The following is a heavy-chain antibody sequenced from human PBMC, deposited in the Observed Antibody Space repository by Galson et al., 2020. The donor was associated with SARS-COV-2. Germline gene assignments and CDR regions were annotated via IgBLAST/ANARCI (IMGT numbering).Heavy chain of an antibody. CDR1: GFTFSGAT. Sequence: GESLKISCAAAGFTFSGATIHWVRQASGKGLEWVGRITRKADSYATAYAASVKGRFTISRDESENTAYLQLNSLKAEDTAVYYCARQLPMVRVILDFSYGMDVWGQGTTVTVSS. J-gene: IGHJ6*02. D-gene: IGHD3-10*01. CDR2: ITRKADSYAT. V-gene: IGHV3-73*01. CDR3: ARQLPMVRVILDFSYGMDV.